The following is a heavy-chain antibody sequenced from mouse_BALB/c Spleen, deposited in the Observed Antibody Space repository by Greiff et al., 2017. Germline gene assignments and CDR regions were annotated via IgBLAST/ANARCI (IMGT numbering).Heavy chain of an antibody. CDR2: ISDGGSYT. V-gene: IGHV5-4*02. CDR1: GFTFSDYY. J-gene: IGHJ4*01. CDR3: AREPMDY. Sequence: DVMLVESGGGLVKPGGSLKLSCAASGFTFSDYYMYWVRQTPEKRLEWVATISDGGSYTYYPDSVKGRFTISRDNAKNNLYLQMSSLKSEDTAMYYCAREPMDYWGQGTSVTVSS.